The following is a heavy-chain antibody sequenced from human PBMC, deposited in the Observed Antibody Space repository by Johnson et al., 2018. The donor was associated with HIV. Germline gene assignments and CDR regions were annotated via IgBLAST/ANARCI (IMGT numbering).Heavy chain of an antibody. CDR3: ARKQWLAKISSDAFDF. D-gene: IGHD6-19*01. CDR2: INWNGENI. CDR1: GFTFSSYA. J-gene: IGHJ3*01. Sequence: VQLVESGGGFVQPGGSLRLSCAASGFTFSSYAMSWVRQAPGKGLEWVSGINWNGENIGYADSVKGRCTVSRDNAKNSLYLQMNSLRAEDTAVYYCARKQWLAKISSDAFDFWGQGTMVTVSS. V-gene: IGHV3-20*04.